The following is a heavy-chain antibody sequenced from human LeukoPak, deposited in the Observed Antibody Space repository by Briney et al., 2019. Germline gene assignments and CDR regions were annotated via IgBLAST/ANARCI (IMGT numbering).Heavy chain of an antibody. Sequence: ASVKVSCKASGGTFSSYTISWVRQAPGQGLEWMGGIIPIFGTANYAQKFQGRVTITADESTSTAYMELSSLRSEDTAVYYCARLRPLGYCSSTSCRGRFDPWGQGTLVTVSS. J-gene: IGHJ5*02. CDR2: IIPIFGTA. D-gene: IGHD2-2*01. CDR3: ARLRPLGYCSSTSCRGRFDP. V-gene: IGHV1-69*13. CDR1: GGTFSSYT.